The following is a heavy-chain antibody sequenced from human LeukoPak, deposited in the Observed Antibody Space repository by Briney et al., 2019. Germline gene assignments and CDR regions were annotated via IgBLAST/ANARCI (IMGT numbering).Heavy chain of an antibody. J-gene: IGHJ3*02. CDR3: ATETYCGGDCLAAEGAFDI. CDR1: GYTFTSYY. D-gene: IGHD2-21*02. V-gene: IGHV1-46*01. Sequence: ASVKVSCKASGYTFTSYYMHWVRQAPGQGLEWMGIINPSGGSTSYAQKFQGRVTMTRDTSTNTVYMELSSLRSEDTAVYYCATETYCGGDCLAAEGAFDIWGQGTMVTVSS. CDR2: INPSGGST.